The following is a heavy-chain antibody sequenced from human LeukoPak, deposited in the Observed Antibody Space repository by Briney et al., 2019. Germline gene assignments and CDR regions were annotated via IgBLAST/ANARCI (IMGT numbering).Heavy chain of an antibody. CDR1: GFTFSDYY. J-gene: IGHJ1*01. CDR2: ISSSGSII. D-gene: IGHD3-22*01. Sequence: GGSLRLSCAASGFTFSDYYMSWIRQAPGKGLEWVSYISSSGSIIYCADSVKGRFTISRDNAKNSMYLQMNSQRAEDTAVYYCARGKYDSSPFLQHWGQGTLVTVSS. CDR3: ARGKYDSSPFLQH. V-gene: IGHV3-11*01.